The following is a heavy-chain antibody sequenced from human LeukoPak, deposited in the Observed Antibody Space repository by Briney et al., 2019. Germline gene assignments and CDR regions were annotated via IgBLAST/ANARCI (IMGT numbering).Heavy chain of an antibody. V-gene: IGHV4-39*07. CDR2: IYYSGNT. D-gene: IGHD5-18*01. CDR1: GYSISSGGYY. J-gene: IGHJ3*02. CDR3: AISVDTTMVRVFDI. Sequence: PSETLSLTCTVSGYSISSGGYYWGWIRQSPGKGLEWIGSIYYSGNTYYNPSLKSRVTMSVDTSKTQLSLTLSSVTAADTAVYYCAISVDTTMVRVFDIWGQGTMVTVSS.